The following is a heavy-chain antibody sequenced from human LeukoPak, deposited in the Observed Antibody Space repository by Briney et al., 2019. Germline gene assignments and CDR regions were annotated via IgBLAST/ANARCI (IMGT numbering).Heavy chain of an antibody. CDR3: ARDWGGFYYGMDV. D-gene: IGHD3-3*01. J-gene: IGHJ6*02. V-gene: IGHV3-74*01. CDR2: INTDGSST. CDR1: GFTFSSYW. Sequence: GGSLRLSCAASGFTFSSYWMHWVRQAPGKGLVWVSRINTDGSSTNYADSVKGRFTISRDNAKNSLYLQMNSLRAEDTAVYYCARDWGGFYYGMDVWGQGTTVTVSS.